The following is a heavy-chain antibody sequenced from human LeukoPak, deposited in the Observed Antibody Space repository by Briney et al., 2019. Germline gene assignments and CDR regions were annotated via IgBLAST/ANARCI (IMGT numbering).Heavy chain of an antibody. D-gene: IGHD3-10*01. CDR2: IRYDGSNK. CDR3: AKDAVLLWFGELLYYFDY. J-gene: IGHJ4*02. V-gene: IGHV3-30*02. CDR1: GFTFSSYG. Sequence: GGSLRLSCAASGFTFSSYGMHWVRQAPGKGLEWVAFIRYDGSNKYYADSVKGRFTISRDNSKNTLYLQMNSLRAEDTAVYYCAKDAVLLWFGELLYYFDYWGQETLVTVSS.